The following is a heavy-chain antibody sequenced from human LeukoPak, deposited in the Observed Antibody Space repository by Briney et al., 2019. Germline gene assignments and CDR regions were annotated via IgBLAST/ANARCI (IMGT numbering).Heavy chain of an antibody. J-gene: IGHJ6*03. CDR1: GYTFTSYG. D-gene: IGHD2-21*02. CDR3: ARADAYCGGDCYSDYYYYMDV. CDR2: ISAYNGNT. V-gene: IGHV1-18*01. Sequence: GASVKVSCKASGYTFTSYGISWVRQAPGQGLEWMGWISAYNGNTNYAQKLQGRVTMTTDTSTSTAYMELRSLRSDDTAVYYCARADAYCGGDCYSDYYYYMDVWGKGTTVTVSS.